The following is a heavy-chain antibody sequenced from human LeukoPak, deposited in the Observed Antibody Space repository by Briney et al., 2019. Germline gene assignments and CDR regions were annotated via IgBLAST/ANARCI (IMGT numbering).Heavy chain of an antibody. CDR2: ISYEGNNI. V-gene: IGHV3-30*18. CDR1: GFTFSSYA. Sequence: SLRLSCAASGFTFSSYAMHWVRQAPGKGLEWVAVISYEGNNIYYVDSVKGRFTIARDNSKNTLYLQMNSLRAEDTAVYYCAKVLSEGYLPGYYNPYDSWGQGTLVTVSS. CDR3: AKVLSEGYLPGYYNPYDS. D-gene: IGHD3-9*01. J-gene: IGHJ4*02.